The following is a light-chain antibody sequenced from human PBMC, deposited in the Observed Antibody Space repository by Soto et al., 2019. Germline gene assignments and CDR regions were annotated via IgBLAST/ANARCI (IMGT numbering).Light chain of an antibody. V-gene: IGKV1-6*01. J-gene: IGKJ1*01. Sequence: AIQMTQSPSSLSASVGDRVTITCRASQGIRNELGWYQQRPGKAPRLLIYAASTLESGVPSRFIASGSGTDFTLTISGLRPEDFETYYCLQDNNYPRTFGQGTKVEIK. CDR3: LQDNNYPRT. CDR2: AAS. CDR1: QGIRNE.